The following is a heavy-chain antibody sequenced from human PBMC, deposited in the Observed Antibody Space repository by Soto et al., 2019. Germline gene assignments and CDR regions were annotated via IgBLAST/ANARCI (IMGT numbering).Heavy chain of an antibody. CDR1: GYTFTSYD. D-gene: IGHD2-21*02. V-gene: IGHV1-8*01. CDR2: MNPNSGNT. CDR3: ARGGEVTYYYDYYMDV. Sequence: QVQLVQSGAEVKKPGASVKVSCKASGYTFTSYDINWVRQATGQGLEWMGWMNPNSGNTGYAQKFQGRVTMTRNTSISTAYMELSSLRYEDTAVYYCARGGEVTYYYDYYMDVWGKGTTVTVSS. J-gene: IGHJ6*03.